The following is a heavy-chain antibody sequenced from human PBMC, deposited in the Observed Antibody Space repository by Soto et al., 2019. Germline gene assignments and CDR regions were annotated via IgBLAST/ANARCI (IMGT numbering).Heavy chain of an antibody. D-gene: IGHD2-15*01. J-gene: IGHJ6*02. CDR2: IVVGSNNT. V-gene: IGHV1-58*01. Sequence: QMQLVQSGPEVKKPGTSVKVSCKASGFTFTSSAVRWVRQARGQRLEWIGWIVVGSNNTNYAQKFQERVTITRDMSTSTSYMELSSLRSEDTAVYYCAGGTVVDARLYGMEVWGQGTTVTVS. CDR1: GFTFTSSA. CDR3: AGGTVVDARLYGMEV.